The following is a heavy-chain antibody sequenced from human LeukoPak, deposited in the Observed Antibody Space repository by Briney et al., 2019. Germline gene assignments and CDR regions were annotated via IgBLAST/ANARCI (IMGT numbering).Heavy chain of an antibody. Sequence: GGSLRLSCAASGFSFEDNGMTWVRQVPGKGLEWVSGINWNGETTGYVDSVKGRFTISRDNAKNSLYLQINSLRAEDTALYYCATHSYYYGSGSYPHYLDYWGQGTLVTVSS. CDR3: ATHSYYYGSGSYPHYLDY. D-gene: IGHD3-10*01. CDR2: INWNGETT. V-gene: IGHV3-20*04. CDR1: GFSFEDNG. J-gene: IGHJ4*02.